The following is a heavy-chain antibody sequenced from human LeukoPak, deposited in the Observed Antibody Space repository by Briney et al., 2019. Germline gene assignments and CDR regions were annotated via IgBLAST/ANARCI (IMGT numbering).Heavy chain of an antibody. CDR3: ARDQNSNYGNWFDP. Sequence: GGPLRLSCAASGFTFSSYWMSWVRQAPGKGLEWVANIKQDGSEKYYVDSVKGRFTISRDNAKNSLYLQMNSLRAEDTAVYYCARDQNSNYGNWFDPWGQGTLVTVSS. CDR2: IKQDGSEK. CDR1: GFTFSSYW. V-gene: IGHV3-7*05. J-gene: IGHJ5*02. D-gene: IGHD4-11*01.